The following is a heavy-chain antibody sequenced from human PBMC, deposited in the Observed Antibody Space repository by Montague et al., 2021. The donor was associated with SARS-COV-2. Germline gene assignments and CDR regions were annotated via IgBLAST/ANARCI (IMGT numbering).Heavy chain of an antibody. CDR3: ARGRGLAVLFDFYYYGMDV. CDR1: GGSFSGYY. CDR2: INQSGRT. J-gene: IGHJ6*02. Sequence: SETLSLTCAVYGGSFSGYYWSWIRQPPEKGLEWIGEINQSGRTNNNPSLESRVIISVDTSKNQFSLKLSSVTAADTAVYYCARGRGLAVLFDFYYYGMDVWGQGTTVTVSS. V-gene: IGHV4-34*01. D-gene: IGHD3-3*02.